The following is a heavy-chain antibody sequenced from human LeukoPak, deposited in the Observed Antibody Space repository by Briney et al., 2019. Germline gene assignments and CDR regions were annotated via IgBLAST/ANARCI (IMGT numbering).Heavy chain of an antibody. CDR2: FSYSGST. CDR3: ARGWMTIDV. CDR1: GGSISVYY. Sequence: SETLSLTCTVSGGSISVYYWSWIRQPPGKGLEWIGYFSYSGSTNYNPSLKSRVTMSIDTSKNQFSLKLGSVTAADTAVYYCARGWMTIDVWGRGTLVTVSS. J-gene: IGHJ2*01. V-gene: IGHV4-59*01. D-gene: IGHD4-11*01.